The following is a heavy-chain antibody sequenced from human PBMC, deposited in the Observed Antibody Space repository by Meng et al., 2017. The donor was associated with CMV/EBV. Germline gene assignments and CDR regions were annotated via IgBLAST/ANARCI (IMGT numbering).Heavy chain of an antibody. J-gene: IGHJ4*02. D-gene: IGHD6-19*01. CDR3: ARARKSPVAGTSRGNYFDS. V-gene: IGHV1-2*02. Sequence: ASVKVSCKASGYTFTGYYMHWVRQAPGQGLEWMGWINPNSGGTNYAQKFQGRVTMTRDTSISTAYMELSRLRSDDTAVYYCARARKSPVAGTSRGNYFDSWGQGTLVTVSS. CDR1: GYTFTGYY. CDR2: INPNSGGT.